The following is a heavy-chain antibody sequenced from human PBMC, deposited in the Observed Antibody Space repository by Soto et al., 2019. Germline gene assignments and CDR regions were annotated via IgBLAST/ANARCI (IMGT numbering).Heavy chain of an antibody. CDR2: IYWDDDK. CDR3: AHRVLRAVFGLVTTTAIYFDF. Sequence: QITLNESGPTQVKPRQTLTLTCTFSGFSRTTSGVGVGWIRQSPGKAPEWLALIYWDDDKRYSPSLKIRLTITKDTSKHQVLLRMADLDPADTATYYCAHRVLRAVFGLVTTTAIYFDFWGQGTPVAVSS. D-gene: IGHD3-3*01. J-gene: IGHJ4*02. CDR1: GFSRTTSGVG. V-gene: IGHV2-5*02.